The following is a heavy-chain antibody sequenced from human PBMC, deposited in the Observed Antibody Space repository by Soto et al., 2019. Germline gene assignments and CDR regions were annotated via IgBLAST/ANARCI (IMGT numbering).Heavy chain of an antibody. J-gene: IGHJ1*01. CDR3: AKVGRYSLDWGSAEYFQH. CDR2: ISDEGKKK. V-gene: IGHV3-30*18. CDR1: GFTFSNYG. D-gene: IGHD3-16*01. Sequence: QVQLVESGGGVVQPGRSLRLSCAASGFTFSNYGMHWVRQAPGKGLEWVAVISDEGKKKYYVHSVKGRFTISRDNSKKTLFMQMNSQEAEATTVYYCAKVGRYSLDWGSAEYFQHWGQGTLVIVSS.